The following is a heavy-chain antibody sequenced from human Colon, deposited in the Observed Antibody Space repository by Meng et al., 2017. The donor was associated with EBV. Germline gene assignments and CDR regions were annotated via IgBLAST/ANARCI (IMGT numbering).Heavy chain of an antibody. J-gene: IGHJ4*02. CDR2: IYRGGGT. CDR1: RGSISTRGW. CDR3: ARVRVIPAAVGFDY. D-gene: IGHD2-2*01. Sequence: PGLVAPSGTLSLTRACSRGSISTRGWWSWVRQPPGKGLEWIGEIYRGGGTNYNPSFKSRVTISVDTSNNHFSLKLSYVTAADTAVYYCARVRVIPAAVGFDYWGQGTLVTVSS. V-gene: IGHV4-4*02.